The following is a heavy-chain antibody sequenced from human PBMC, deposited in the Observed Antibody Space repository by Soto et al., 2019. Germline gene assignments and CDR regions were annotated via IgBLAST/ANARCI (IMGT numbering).Heavy chain of an antibody. CDR3: ARDGDVNTGFGKDY. Sequence: PSETLSLTCTVSGGSISSYYWSWIRQPPGKGLEWIGYIYYSGSTNYNPSLKSRVTISVDTSKNQFSLKLSAEDTAMYYCARDGDVNTGFGKDYWGQGTLVTVSS. CDR1: GGSISSYY. J-gene: IGHJ4*02. CDR2: IYYSGST. D-gene: IGHD3-16*01. V-gene: IGHV4-59*12.